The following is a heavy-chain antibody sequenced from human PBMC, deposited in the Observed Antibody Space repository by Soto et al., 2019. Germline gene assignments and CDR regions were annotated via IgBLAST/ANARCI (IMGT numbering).Heavy chain of an antibody. CDR3: ARSYMQVRGVWFDP. V-gene: IGHV4-30-2*01. D-gene: IGHD4-4*01. CDR2: IYHSGST. Sequence: QLQLQESGSGLVKPSQTLSLTCAVSGGSIISGGYSWSWIRQPPGKGLEWVGYIYHSGSTYYNPSLRSRVTISVDRSKTQFTLKLSSVTAADTAVYYCARSYMQVRGVWFDPWGQGTLVTVSS. CDR1: GGSIISGGYS. J-gene: IGHJ5*02.